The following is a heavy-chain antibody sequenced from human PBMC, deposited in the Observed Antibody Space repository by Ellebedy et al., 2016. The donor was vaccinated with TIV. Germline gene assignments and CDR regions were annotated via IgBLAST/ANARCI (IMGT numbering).Heavy chain of an antibody. CDR1: GDSVSSTGVA. Sequence: SQTLSLTCAISGDSVSSTGVAWHWIRQSPSRGFEWLGRTYYRSKWYNDYEVSVRGRITITPDTSTNRFSLQLNSLTPEDEALYYCVRGSKGAFDVWGQGTMVTVSP. V-gene: IGHV6-1*01. CDR3: VRGSKGAFDV. CDR2: TYYRSKWYN. J-gene: IGHJ3*01.